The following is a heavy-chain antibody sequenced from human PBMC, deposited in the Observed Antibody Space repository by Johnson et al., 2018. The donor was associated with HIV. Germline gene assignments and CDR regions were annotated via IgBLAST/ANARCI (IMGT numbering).Heavy chain of an antibody. Sequence: QVQLVESGGGVVQPGRSLRLSCAGSGFTFRSYAMQWVRQAPGKGLEWVAVISYDGSNKYYADSVKGRFTISRDNSKNTLYVQMNSLRAEDTAVYYCARDVAPSYSSDGDYDAFDIWGQGTMVTVSS. J-gene: IGHJ3*02. V-gene: IGHV3-30-3*01. D-gene: IGHD6-25*01. CDR2: ISYDGSNK. CDR3: ARDVAPSYSSDGDYDAFDI. CDR1: GFTFRSYA.